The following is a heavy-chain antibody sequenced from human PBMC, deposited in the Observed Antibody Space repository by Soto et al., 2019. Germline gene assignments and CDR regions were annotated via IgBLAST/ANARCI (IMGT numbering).Heavy chain of an antibody. CDR2: INPSGGST. CDR1: GYTVTSYY. CDR3: ARVAVYYDSSAMGY. Sequence: ASVKVSCKSSGYTVTSYYMHWVRQAPGQGLEWMGIINPSGGSTSYAQKLQGRVTMTRDTSTSTVYMELSSLRSEDKAVYYCARVAVYYDSSAMGYWGKGTLVTVSS. D-gene: IGHD3-22*01. J-gene: IGHJ4*02. V-gene: IGHV1-46*01.